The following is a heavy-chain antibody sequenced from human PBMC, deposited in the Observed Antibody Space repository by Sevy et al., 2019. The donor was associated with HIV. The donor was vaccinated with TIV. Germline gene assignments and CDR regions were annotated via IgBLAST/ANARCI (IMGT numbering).Heavy chain of an antibody. Sequence: GGSPRLSCAASGFTVSNSYMSWVRQAPGKGLEWVSIIYSGVTTSYADSVRGRFTISRDNSKNTLSLQMNSLRAEDTAVDYCARLSVYYYDSSGYYTTEKAFDIWGQGTMVTVSS. D-gene: IGHD3-22*01. CDR2: IYSGVTT. J-gene: IGHJ3*02. V-gene: IGHV3-53*01. CDR3: ARLSVYYYDSSGYYTTEKAFDI. CDR1: GFTVSNSY.